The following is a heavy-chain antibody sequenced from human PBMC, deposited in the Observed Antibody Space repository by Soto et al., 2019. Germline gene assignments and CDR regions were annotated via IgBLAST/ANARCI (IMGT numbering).Heavy chain of an antibody. Sequence: EVQLVESGGGLVKPGGSLRLPCAASGFTFGAYRLNWVRQAQGKGLEWVSSISSSSSYIYYADSVKGRFTISRDNAKNSLYLQMNSLRAEDTAVYYCARLSTTGGFDPWGQGTLVTVSS. CDR2: ISSSSSYI. V-gene: IGHV3-21*01. J-gene: IGHJ5*02. CDR1: GFTFGAYR. CDR3: ARLSTTGGFDP. D-gene: IGHD4-17*01.